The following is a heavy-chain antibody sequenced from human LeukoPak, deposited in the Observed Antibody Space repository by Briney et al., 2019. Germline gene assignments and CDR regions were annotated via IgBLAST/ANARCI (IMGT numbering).Heavy chain of an antibody. V-gene: IGHV4-39*01. CDR1: GGSISSSSYY. Sequence: SETLSLTCTVSGGSISSSSYYWGWIRQPPGKGLEWIGSIYYSGSTYYNPSLKSRVTISVDTSKNQFSLKLSSVTAADTAVYYCARLAVSYDILTGYSKPYYYYYMDVWGKGTTVTISS. J-gene: IGHJ6*03. CDR2: IYYSGST. CDR3: ARLAVSYDILTGYSKPYYYYYMDV. D-gene: IGHD3-9*01.